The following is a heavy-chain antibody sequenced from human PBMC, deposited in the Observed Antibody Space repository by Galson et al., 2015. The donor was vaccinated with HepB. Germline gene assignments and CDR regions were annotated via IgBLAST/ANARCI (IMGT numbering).Heavy chain of an antibody. J-gene: IGHJ3*01. CDR1: GYMFTYYW. D-gene: IGHD5-18*01. V-gene: IGHV5-51*01. Sequence: QSGAEVKKPGDSLKISCKGSGYMFTYYWISWVRQMPGKGLEWMATIYLLDSGTRYSPSFEGHVPLSADKSIKTAHLQWGSLKASDSAVYYCARHKYSTSLNDALEVWGQGTLVTVS. CDR2: IYLLDSGT. CDR3: ARHKYSTSLNDALEV.